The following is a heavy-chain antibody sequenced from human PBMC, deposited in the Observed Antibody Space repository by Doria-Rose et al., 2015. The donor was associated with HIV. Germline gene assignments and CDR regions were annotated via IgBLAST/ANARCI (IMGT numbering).Heavy chain of an antibody. D-gene: IGHD3-3*01. CDR3: ARMGSYRELDY. CDR2: TYYTGTS. V-gene: IGHV4-31*03. Sequence: QLQESGPGLVKPSETLSLTCSVCGASVSSRGYYWNWIRQVPGKGLESLGYTYYTGTSDYSPSLKSRLNMAVDTSKNQFSLKLSFVTVADTAVYYCARMGSYRELDYWGQGALGIASA. CDR1: GASVSSRGYY. J-gene: IGHJ4*02.